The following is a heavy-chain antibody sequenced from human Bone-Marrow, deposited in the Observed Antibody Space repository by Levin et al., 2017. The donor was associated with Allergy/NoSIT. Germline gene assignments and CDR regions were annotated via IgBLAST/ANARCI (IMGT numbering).Heavy chain of an antibody. D-gene: IGHD3-9*01. Sequence: KAGGSRRLSCAASGFTFSDYYMSWIRQAPGKGLECVSYISSSSSYTKYADSVKGRFTISRDNAKNSLYLQMNSLRAEDTAVYYCARDPEEHTLLRYFDYWGQGTLVTVSS. J-gene: IGHJ4*02. V-gene: IGHV3-11*05. CDR2: ISSSSSYT. CDR3: ARDPEEHTLLRYFDY. CDR1: GFTFSDYY.